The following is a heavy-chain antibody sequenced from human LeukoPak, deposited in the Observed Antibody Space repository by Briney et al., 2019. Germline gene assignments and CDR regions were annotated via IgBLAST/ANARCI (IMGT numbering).Heavy chain of an antibody. CDR3: AKVLGGLWPGIDY. V-gene: IGHV3-23*01. CDR1: GFTFSGYA. J-gene: IGHJ4*02. D-gene: IGHD2-15*01. Sequence: GGSLRLSCAASGFTFSGYAMSWVRQAPGKGLEWVSLITGSGATTYYADSVRGRFTVSRDNSKNTVYLQMNSLRAEDTAVYYCAKVLGGLWPGIDYWGRGTVVTVSS. CDR2: ITGSGATT.